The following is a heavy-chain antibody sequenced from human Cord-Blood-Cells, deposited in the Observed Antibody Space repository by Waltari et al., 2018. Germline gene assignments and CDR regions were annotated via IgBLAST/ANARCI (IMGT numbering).Heavy chain of an antibody. CDR2: ISGSGGST. CDR3: AKDPGGDYWYFDL. Sequence: EVQLLESGGGLVQPGGSLRLSCAAPGFTFSSYAMSWLRQAPGKGLEWVSAISGSGGSTYYADSVKGRFTISRDNSKNTLYLQMNSLRAEDTAVYYCAKDPGGDYWYFDLWGRGTLVTVSS. J-gene: IGHJ2*01. D-gene: IGHD4-17*01. V-gene: IGHV3-23*01. CDR1: GFTFSSYA.